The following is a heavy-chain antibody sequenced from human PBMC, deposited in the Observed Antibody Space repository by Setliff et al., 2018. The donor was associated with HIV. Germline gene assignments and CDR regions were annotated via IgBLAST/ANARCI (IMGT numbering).Heavy chain of an antibody. CDR3: AKDMEYDTSVYYHWYFDL. D-gene: IGHD3-22*01. CDR1: GFTFSTYG. CDR2: IRCDGSNK. J-gene: IGHJ2*01. V-gene: IGHV3-30*02. Sequence: GGSLRLSCAASGFTFSTYGMHWVCQAPGKWLAWVEFIRCDGSNKYYADSVKVRFTISRDNSKNTLHLQMNRLRAEDTALYYCAKDMEYDTSVYYHWYFDLWGRGTLVTVSS.